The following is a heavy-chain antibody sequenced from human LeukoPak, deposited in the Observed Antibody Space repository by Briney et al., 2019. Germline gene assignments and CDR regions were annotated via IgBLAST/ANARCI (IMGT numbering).Heavy chain of an antibody. D-gene: IGHD3-22*01. CDR1: GGSISSYY. CDR2: IYYSGST. V-gene: IGHV4-59*01. J-gene: IGHJ3*02. Sequence: PSETLSLTCTVSGGSISSYYWSWIRQPPGKGLEWIGYIYYSGSTNYSPSLKSRVTISVDTSKNQFSLKLSSVTAADTAVYYCARAFDYYDSSGYYYYAFDIWGQGTMVTVSS. CDR3: ARAFDYYDSSGYYYYAFDI.